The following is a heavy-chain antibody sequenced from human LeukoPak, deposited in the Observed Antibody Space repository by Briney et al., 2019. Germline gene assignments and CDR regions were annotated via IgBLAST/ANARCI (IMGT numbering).Heavy chain of an antibody. CDR1: GYTFTSYG. D-gene: IGHD2-2*01. V-gene: IGHV1-18*01. Sequence: ASVKVSCKASGYTFTSYGISWVRQAPGQGLEWRGWISAYNGNTNYAQKLQGRVTMTTDTSTSTDYMELRGLKSDDTAVYYCARDNSIVVVPAANYDCWSGDQDVCDIWGQGTMVTVSS. CDR3: ARDNSIVVVPAANYDCWSGDQDVCDI. J-gene: IGHJ3*02. CDR2: ISAYNGNT.